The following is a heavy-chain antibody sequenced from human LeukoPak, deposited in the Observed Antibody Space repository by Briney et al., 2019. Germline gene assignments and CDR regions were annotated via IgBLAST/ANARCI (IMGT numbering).Heavy chain of an antibody. D-gene: IGHD6-19*01. Sequence: SETLSLTCTVSGGSISSSNYFWGWIRHPPGKGLEWIASFYYSGNTHYSPSLKSRVTISVDTSKNQFSLKLSSVTAADTAFYYCARHELPGMSVAAGFDRWGQGTLVTVSS. CDR2: FYYSGNT. V-gene: IGHV4-39*01. CDR3: ARHELPGMSVAAGFDR. CDR1: GGSISSSNYF. J-gene: IGHJ4*02.